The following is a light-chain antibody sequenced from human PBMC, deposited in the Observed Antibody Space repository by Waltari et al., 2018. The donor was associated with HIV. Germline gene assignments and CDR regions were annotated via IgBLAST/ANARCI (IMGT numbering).Light chain of an antibody. CDR2: RNK. J-gene: IGLJ1*01. CDR3: AAWDDSLSGYV. Sequence: QSVLTQPPSASGTPGQRVTISCSGSSSSIGSNYVYWYQQLPGTAPTLLIYRNKQRPSGVPDRFSGSKSGTSASLAISGLRSEDEADYYCAAWDDSLSGYVFGTGTKVTVL. V-gene: IGLV1-47*01. CDR1: SSSIGSNY.